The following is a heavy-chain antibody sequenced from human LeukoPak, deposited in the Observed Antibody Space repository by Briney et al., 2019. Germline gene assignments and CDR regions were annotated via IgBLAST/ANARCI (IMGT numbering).Heavy chain of an antibody. Sequence: PGGSLRLSCAASGFTFSDYYMSWIRQAPGKGLEWVSYISSSGSTIYYADSVKGRFTISRDNAKNSLYLQMNSLRAEDTAVYYCARDSSDFWSGYYTNWFDPWGQGTLVTVSS. V-gene: IGHV3-11*04. D-gene: IGHD3-3*01. CDR1: GFTFSDYY. J-gene: IGHJ5*02. CDR2: ISSSGSTI. CDR3: ARDSSDFWSGYYTNWFDP.